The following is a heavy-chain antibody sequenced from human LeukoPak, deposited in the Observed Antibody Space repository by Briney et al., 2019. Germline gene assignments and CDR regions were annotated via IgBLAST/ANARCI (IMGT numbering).Heavy chain of an antibody. Sequence: PLQPLTLTCAVSGGSISSGSYSWSWIRQPPGKGLEWIGFIFYNGSTYYNLSLKSRVSISVDTSKNHFSLRLSSVTAADTAVYYCARISYYLFDYWGQGALVTVSS. CDR1: GGSISSGSYS. CDR3: ARISYYLFDY. J-gene: IGHJ4*01. V-gene: IGHV4-30-4*07. D-gene: IGHD3-22*01. CDR2: IFYNGST.